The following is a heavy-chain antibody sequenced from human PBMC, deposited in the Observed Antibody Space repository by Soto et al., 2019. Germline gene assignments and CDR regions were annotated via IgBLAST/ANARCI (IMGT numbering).Heavy chain of an antibody. CDR1: GGTFSSYA. CDR2: IITIFGTA. V-gene: IGHV1-69*01. Sequence: QVQLVQSGAEVKKPGSSVKVSCKASGGTFSSYAISWVRQAPGQGLEWMGGIITIFGTANYAQKFQGRVTITADESTSTAYMELSSLRSEDTAVYYCAGDWATSDGYYYYGMDVWGQGTTVTASS. J-gene: IGHJ6*02. D-gene: IGHD5-12*01. CDR3: AGDWATSDGYYYYGMDV.